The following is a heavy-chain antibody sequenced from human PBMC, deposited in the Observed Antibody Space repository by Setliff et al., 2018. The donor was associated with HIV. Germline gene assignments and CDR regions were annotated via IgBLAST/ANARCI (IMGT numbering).Heavy chain of an antibody. J-gene: IGHJ4*02. V-gene: IGHV4-61*09. CDR1: GGSISSGSYY. CDR2: IYTSGST. CDR3: ARVPPDCSGGSCYSKHYVDY. Sequence: LSLTCTVSGGSISSGSYYWSWIRQPAGKGLEWIGHIYTSGSTNYNPSLKCRVTISVDTSKNQFSLKLSSVTAADTAVYYCARVPPDCSGGSCYSKHYVDYWGQGTLVTVSS. D-gene: IGHD2-15*01.